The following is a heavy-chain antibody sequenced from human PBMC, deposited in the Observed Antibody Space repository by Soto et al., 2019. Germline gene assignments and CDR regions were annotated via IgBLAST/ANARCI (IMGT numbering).Heavy chain of an antibody. CDR1: GGSISCSSYY. D-gene: IGHD2-21*01. J-gene: IGHJ5*02. Sequence: SETLSLTCTVSGGSISCSSYYWGWIRQPPGKGLEWIGSIYYSGSTYYNPSLKSRVTISVDTSKNQFSLRLNSVTAADTAVYFCASSKYDVVAGSVWFDPWGQGTLVTVSS. V-gene: IGHV4-39*07. CDR2: IYYSGST. CDR3: ASSKYDVVAGSVWFDP.